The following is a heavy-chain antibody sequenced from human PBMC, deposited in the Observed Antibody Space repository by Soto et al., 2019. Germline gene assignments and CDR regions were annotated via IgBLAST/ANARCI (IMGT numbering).Heavy chain of an antibody. CDR1: GYTFTIYA. D-gene: IGHD1-1*01. Sequence: ASVKVSCKASGYTFTIYAMHWVLQSPLQRLDGMGCINAGNGNTKYSQKFQGRVTITRDTSASTAYMELSSLRSEDTAVYYCASTTRGGYYYYGMDVWGQGTTVTVSS. CDR3: ASTTRGGYYYYGMDV. J-gene: IGHJ6*02. V-gene: IGHV1-3*01. CDR2: INAGNGNT.